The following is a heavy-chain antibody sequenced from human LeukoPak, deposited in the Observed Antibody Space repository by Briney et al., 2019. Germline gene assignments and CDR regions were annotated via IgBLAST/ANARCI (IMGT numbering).Heavy chain of an antibody. D-gene: IGHD3-9*01. CDR1: GGSFSGYY. Sequence: TSETLSLTCAVYGGSFSGYYWSWIRQPPGKGLEWIGGINHSGSTNYNPSLKSRVTISVDTSKSQFSLKLSSVTAADTAVYYCARGRPGVLRYFDWPAGFDYWGQGTLVTVSS. V-gene: IGHV4-34*01. J-gene: IGHJ4*02. CDR2: INHSGST. CDR3: ARGRPGVLRYFDWPAGFDY.